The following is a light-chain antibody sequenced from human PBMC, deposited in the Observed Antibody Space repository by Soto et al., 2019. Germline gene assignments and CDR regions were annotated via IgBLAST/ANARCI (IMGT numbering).Light chain of an antibody. Sequence: QSALTQPPSASGSPGQSGTISCTGTSSDVGGYNYVSWYQHHPGKAPKLIIFEVSQRPSGVPDRFSGSKSGNTASLTVSGLQSEDESDYYCNSYAGSNNFYVFGTGTKVTVL. CDR3: NSYAGSNNFYV. J-gene: IGLJ1*01. CDR1: SSDVGGYNY. CDR2: EVS. V-gene: IGLV2-8*01.